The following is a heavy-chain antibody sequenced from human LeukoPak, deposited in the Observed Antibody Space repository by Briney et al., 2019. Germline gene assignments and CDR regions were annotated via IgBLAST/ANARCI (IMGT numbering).Heavy chain of an antibody. V-gene: IGHV3-30*02. CDR2: MEYDGTTK. J-gene: IGHJ4*02. CDR3: AKKGCSGYLTD. Sequence: PGGSLRLSCAASGFMFTSYGMHWGRQIPGKGLGWVASMEYDGTTKSYPDYVKGRMTISRDTYTNTVYLDMNSLRTQDTALYFCAKKGCSGYLTDWGQGTLVTVSS. CDR1: GFMFTSYG. D-gene: IGHD5-12*01.